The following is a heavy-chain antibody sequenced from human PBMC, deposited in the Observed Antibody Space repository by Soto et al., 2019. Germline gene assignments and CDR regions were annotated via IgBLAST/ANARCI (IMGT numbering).Heavy chain of an antibody. CDR2: ISSGSKTI. CDR1: GFPCSGYS. V-gene: IGHV3-48*02. D-gene: IGHD3-9*01. Sequence: GGSLRLSCAASGFPCSGYSVNWVRQAPGKGLEWVSYISSGSKTIYYAESVKGRFTVSRDNARNSQYLQMNSLRDEDTAVYYCAREDILGVRSFDYWGQGTLVTVSS. CDR3: AREDILGVRSFDY. J-gene: IGHJ4*02.